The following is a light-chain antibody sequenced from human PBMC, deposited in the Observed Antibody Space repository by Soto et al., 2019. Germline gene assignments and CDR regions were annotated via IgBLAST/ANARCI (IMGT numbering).Light chain of an antibody. Sequence: QSVLTQPASVSGSPGQSITISCTGTSSDVGSYNLVSWYQQHPGKAPKLMIYEGSKRPSGVSNRFSGSKSGNTASLTISGLQAEDEADYHCCSYAGSSNVVFGGGTKVTVL. V-gene: IGLV2-23*01. CDR3: CSYAGSSNVV. CDR2: EGS. J-gene: IGLJ2*01. CDR1: SSDVGSYNL.